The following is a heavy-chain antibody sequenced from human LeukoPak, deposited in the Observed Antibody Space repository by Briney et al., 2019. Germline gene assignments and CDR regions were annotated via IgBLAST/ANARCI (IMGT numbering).Heavy chain of an antibody. J-gene: IGHJ5*02. CDR3: ARSRGSSGFS. Sequence: SQTLSLTCTVSGASINSGGFYWSWIRQHPGKGLEYIGYIFYTGNTNYNPSLKSRVTISLVTSKNQFSLKLNSVTAADTAVYYCARSRGSSGFSWGQGTLVTVSS. D-gene: IGHD3-22*01. CDR1: GASINSGGFY. V-gene: IGHV4-31*03. CDR2: IFYTGNT.